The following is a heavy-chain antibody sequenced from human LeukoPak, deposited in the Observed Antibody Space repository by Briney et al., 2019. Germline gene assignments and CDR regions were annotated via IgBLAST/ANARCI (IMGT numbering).Heavy chain of an antibody. J-gene: IGHJ4*02. D-gene: IGHD2-21*02. CDR1: GFTFSSYG. Sequence: GGSLRLSCAASGFTFSSYGMSWVRQAPGKGLEWVSGISGSGGIIYYADSVKGGFTISRDNSKKTLSLQMNSLRAEDTAVYYCAKERTAIPSTSFDYWGQGTLVTVSS. V-gene: IGHV3-23*01. CDR2: ISGSGGII. CDR3: AKERTAIPSTSFDY.